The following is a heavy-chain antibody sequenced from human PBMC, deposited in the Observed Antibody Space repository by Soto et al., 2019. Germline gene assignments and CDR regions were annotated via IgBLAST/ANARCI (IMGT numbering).Heavy chain of an antibody. CDR2: ICGGGDGI. Sequence: EVQLVESGGGLVQPGGSLRLSCVGSGFPFSTYTMSWVRQAPGQGLEWLSGICGGGDGISYADSVKGRFTISRDNSRSTVYLQMNSLRSDDTAIYYCAKDRQPDGFWPFDHWGRGTLIVVSS. J-gene: IGHJ4*02. CDR3: AKDRQPDGFWPFDH. V-gene: IGHV3-23*04. CDR1: GFPFSTYT. D-gene: IGHD3-3*01.